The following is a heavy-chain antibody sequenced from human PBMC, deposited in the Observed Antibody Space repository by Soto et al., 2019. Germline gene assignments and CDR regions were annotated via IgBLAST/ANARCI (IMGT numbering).Heavy chain of an antibody. CDR3: ARDYYYYYYMDV. CDR2: MNPNSGNT. CDR1: GYIFARYD. J-gene: IGHJ6*03. V-gene: IGHV1-8*01. Sequence: ASVKVSCKASGYIFARYDINWVRQATGQGLEWMGWMNPNSGNTGYAQKFQGRVTMTRNTSISTAYMELSSLRSEDTAVYYCARDYYYYYYMDVWGKGTTVTVSS.